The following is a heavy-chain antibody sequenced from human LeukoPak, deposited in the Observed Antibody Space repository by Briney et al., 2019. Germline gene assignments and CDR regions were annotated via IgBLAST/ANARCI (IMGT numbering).Heavy chain of an antibody. J-gene: IGHJ4*02. CDR2: IIPVFGTA. Sequence: ASVKVSCKASGGTFSSYAISWVRQAPGQGLEWMGGIIPVFGTANYAQKFQGRVTSTTDESTSTAYMELSSLRSEDTAVYYCARSPRSSGYYDPDYWGQGALVTVSS. CDR3: ARSPRSSGYYDPDY. V-gene: IGHV1-69*05. CDR1: GGTFSSYA. D-gene: IGHD3-22*01.